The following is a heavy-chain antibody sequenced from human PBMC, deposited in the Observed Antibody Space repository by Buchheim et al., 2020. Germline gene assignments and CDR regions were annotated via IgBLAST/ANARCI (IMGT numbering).Heavy chain of an antibody. V-gene: IGHV3-7*01. CDR3: GAYSDAWYYNY. CDR1: GFTFSTYW. Sequence: EVQLVESGGGLVQPGGSLRLSCAASGFTFSTYWMTWVRQAPGKGLEWVANIKQDGSQKYYVDSMKGRFTISRDNAKNSLYLQMNSLRAEDTAVYYCGAYSDAWYYNYWGQGTL. CDR2: IKQDGSQK. J-gene: IGHJ4*02. D-gene: IGHD2-21*01.